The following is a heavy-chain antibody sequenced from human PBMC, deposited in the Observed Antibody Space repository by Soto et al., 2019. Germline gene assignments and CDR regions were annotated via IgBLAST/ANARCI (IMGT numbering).Heavy chain of an antibody. D-gene: IGHD2-8*01. CDR3: ARDRCTNGVCYAPSDY. J-gene: IGHJ4*02. CDR2: ISSNGRST. Sequence: GRSMRLSSATSGLNISTYAMHWISKKTRKGLEYVSAISSNGRSTYYANSVKGRFTISRDNSKNTLYLQMDSLRAEDMAVYYCARDRCTNGVCYAPSDYWGQGTLVTVSS. CDR1: GLNISTYA. V-gene: IGHV3-64*01.